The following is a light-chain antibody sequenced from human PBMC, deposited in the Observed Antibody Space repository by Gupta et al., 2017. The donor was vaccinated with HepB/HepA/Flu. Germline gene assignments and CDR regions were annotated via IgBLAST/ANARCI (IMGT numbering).Light chain of an antibody. CDR3: QQSYSNPLIT. J-gene: IGKJ4*01. CDR2: AAS. CDR1: QSISSY. V-gene: IGKV1-39*01. Sequence: DIQMTQSPSSLSASVGDRVTITCRASQSISSYLNWYQQKPGKAPKLLIYAASSWQSGVPSRFSGSGYGTDFTLTISSRQPEDFASYYCQQSYSNPLITFGGGTKVEIK.